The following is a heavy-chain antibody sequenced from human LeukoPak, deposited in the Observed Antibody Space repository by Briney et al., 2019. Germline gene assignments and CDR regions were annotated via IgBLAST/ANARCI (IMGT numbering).Heavy chain of an antibody. V-gene: IGHV3-33*01. CDR1: GFTFSSYG. CDR2: IWYDGSNK. J-gene: IGHJ6*04. CDR3: VRDLGYCSGGSCYSRYYYGMDV. D-gene: IGHD2-15*01. Sequence: GRSLRLSCAASGFTFSSYGMHWVRQAPGKGLEWVAVIWYDGSNKYYADSVKGRFTISRDNSKNTLYLQMNSLRAEDTAVYYCVRDLGYCSGGSCYSRYYYGMDVWCKGTTVTVSS.